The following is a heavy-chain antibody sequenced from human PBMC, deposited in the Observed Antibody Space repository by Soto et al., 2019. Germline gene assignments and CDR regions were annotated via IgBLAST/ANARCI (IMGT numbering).Heavy chain of an antibody. D-gene: IGHD2-2*01. J-gene: IGHJ5*02. CDR1: GFTFSSYW. CDR3: ARDDIVVVPAAPPGGPFDP. V-gene: IGHV3-7*01. CDR2: IKQDGSEK. Sequence: EVQLVESGGGLVQPGGSLRLSCAASGFTFSSYWMSWVRQAPGKGLEWVANIKQDGSEKYYVDSVKGRFTISRDNAKNSLYLQMNSLRAEDTAVYYCARDDIVVVPAAPPGGPFDPWGQGTLVTVSS.